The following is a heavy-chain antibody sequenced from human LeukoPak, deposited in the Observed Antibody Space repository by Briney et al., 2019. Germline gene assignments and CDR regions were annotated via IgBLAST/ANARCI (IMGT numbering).Heavy chain of an antibody. CDR1: GFTFSSYW. CDR3: AREGVEMATIGSFDY. Sequence: PGGSLRLSCAASGFTFSSYWMSWIRQPPGKGLEWIGEINHSGSTNYNPSLKSRVTISVDTSKNQFSLKLSSVTAADTAVYYCAREGVEMATIGSFDYWGRGTLVTVSS. J-gene: IGHJ4*02. V-gene: IGHV4-34*01. D-gene: IGHD5-24*01. CDR2: INHSGST.